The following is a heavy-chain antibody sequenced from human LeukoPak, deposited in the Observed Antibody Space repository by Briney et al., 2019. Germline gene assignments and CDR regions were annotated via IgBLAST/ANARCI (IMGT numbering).Heavy chain of an antibody. J-gene: IGHJ4*02. V-gene: IGHV4-39*01. CDR1: GFTVSDNY. CDR3: ARHPSTPDY. Sequence: PGGSLRLSCAVSGFTVSDNYMNWVRQAPEKGLEWIATIYYRGNTYYNPSLKSRVTISMDTSKNQFSLRLNSVTAADTAVYYCARHPSTPDYWGQGTLVTVSS. CDR2: IYYRGNT.